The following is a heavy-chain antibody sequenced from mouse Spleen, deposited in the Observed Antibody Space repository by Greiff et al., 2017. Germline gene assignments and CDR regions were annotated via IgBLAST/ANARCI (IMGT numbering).Heavy chain of an antibody. Sequence: VQLQQPGAELVKPGASVKLSCKASGYTFTSYWMHWVKQRPGRGLEWIGRIDPYSGGTRYNEKFKSKATLTVDKPSSTAYMQRSSLTSEDSAVYYSARSKSRFNFDYWGQGTTLTVSS. J-gene: IGHJ2*01. CDR3: ARSKSRFNFDY. CDR2: IDPYSGGT. CDR1: GYTFTSYW. D-gene: IGHD6-2*01. V-gene: IGHV1-72*01.